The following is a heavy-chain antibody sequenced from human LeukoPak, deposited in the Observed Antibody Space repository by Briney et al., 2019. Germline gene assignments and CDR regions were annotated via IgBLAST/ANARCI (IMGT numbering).Heavy chain of an antibody. CDR2: IYSGGSK. D-gene: IGHD6-6*01. V-gene: IGHV3-66*02. CDR3: ASSSNYYCYYGMDV. Sequence: GGSLRLSCAAPGFTVSSNYMSWVRQAPGKGLEWVSVIYSGGSKYYEDSVKGRFTISRDNSKNTLYLQMNSLRAEDTAVYYCASSSNYYCYYGMDVWGQGTTVTVS. CDR1: GFTVSSNY. J-gene: IGHJ6*02.